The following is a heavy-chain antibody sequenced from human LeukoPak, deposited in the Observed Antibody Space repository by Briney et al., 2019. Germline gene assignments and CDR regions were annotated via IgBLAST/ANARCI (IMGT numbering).Heavy chain of an antibody. Sequence: GGSLRLSCTASGFTFSSYDMHWVRQATGKGLEWVSAIGTAGDTYYPGSVKGRFTISRENAKNSLYLQMNSLRAGDTAVYYCARGYSSGWYNWFDPWGQGTPVTVSS. CDR2: IGTAGDT. CDR1: GFTFSSYD. J-gene: IGHJ5*02. D-gene: IGHD6-19*01. CDR3: ARGYSSGWYNWFDP. V-gene: IGHV3-13*01.